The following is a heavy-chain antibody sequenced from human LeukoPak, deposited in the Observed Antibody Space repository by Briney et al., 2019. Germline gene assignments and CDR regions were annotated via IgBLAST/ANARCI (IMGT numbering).Heavy chain of an antibody. V-gene: IGHV3-11*01. J-gene: IGHJ4*02. CDR2: ISSGSTI. Sequence: GGSLRLSCAASGFTFSDYYMSWIRQAPGKGLEWVSYISSGSTIYYADSVKGRFTISRDNAKDSLYLQMNSLGAEDTAVYYCATYCSGGRCYPTFDYWGQGTLVTVSS. CDR3: ATYCSGGRCYPTFDY. D-gene: IGHD2-15*01. CDR1: GFTFSDYY.